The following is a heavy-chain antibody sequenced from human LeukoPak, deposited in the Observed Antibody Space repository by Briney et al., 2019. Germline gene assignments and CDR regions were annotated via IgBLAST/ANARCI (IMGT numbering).Heavy chain of an antibody. CDR2: INCNGGST. Sequence: PGGSLRLSCAASGFTFDDYGMSWVRQAPGKGLEWVSGINCNGGSTGYADSVKGRFTISRDNAKNSLYLQMNSLRAEDTALYYCARDTFGSGSYYQLFDPWGQGTLVTVSS. V-gene: IGHV3-20*04. J-gene: IGHJ5*02. D-gene: IGHD3-10*01. CDR3: ARDTFGSGSYYQLFDP. CDR1: GFTFDDYG.